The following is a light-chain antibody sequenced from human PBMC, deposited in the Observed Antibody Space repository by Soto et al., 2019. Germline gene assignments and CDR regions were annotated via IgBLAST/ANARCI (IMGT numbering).Light chain of an antibody. J-gene: IGKJ2*01. CDR2: KAT. Sequence: DIQMTQSPSSLSASVGDRVTITCRASQSISSRLAWYQQKPGQAPKLLIYKATNLQTGVASRFSGSGFGTEFSLTISGLQPDDFAVYFCQQYNEFQYTFGQGTRLDI. CDR1: QSISSR. V-gene: IGKV1-5*03. CDR3: QQYNEFQYT.